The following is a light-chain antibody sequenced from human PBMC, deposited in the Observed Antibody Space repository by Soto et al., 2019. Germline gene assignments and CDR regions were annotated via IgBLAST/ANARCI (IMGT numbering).Light chain of an antibody. CDR3: QSYDSSLSGYV. V-gene: IGLV1-40*01. J-gene: IGLJ1*01. Sequence: QSVLTQPPSVSGAAGQRVTVSCTGSSSNIGAGYDVHWYQQLPGAAPKVLIYDNNNRPSGVPDRFSGSKSGTSASLAITGLQAEDEADYYCQSYDSSLSGYVFGTGTKVTVL. CDR2: DNN. CDR1: SSNIGAGYD.